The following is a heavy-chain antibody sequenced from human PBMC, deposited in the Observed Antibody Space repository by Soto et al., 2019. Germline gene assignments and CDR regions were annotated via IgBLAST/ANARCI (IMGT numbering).Heavy chain of an antibody. V-gene: IGHV3-30*18. Sequence: QVQLVESGGGVVQPGRSLRLSCAASGFTFSSYGMHWVRQAPGKGLEWVAVISYDGSNKYYADSVKGRFTISRDNSKNTLYLQMNSLRGEDTAVYYCAKGLAYCGGDCYSHFDLWGRGTLVTVSS. CDR3: AKGLAYCGGDCYSHFDL. D-gene: IGHD2-21*02. J-gene: IGHJ2*01. CDR2: ISYDGSNK. CDR1: GFTFSSYG.